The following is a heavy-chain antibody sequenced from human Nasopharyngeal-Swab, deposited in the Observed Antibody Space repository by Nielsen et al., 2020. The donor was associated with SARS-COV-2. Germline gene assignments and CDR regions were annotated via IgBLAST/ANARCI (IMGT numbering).Heavy chain of an antibody. V-gene: IGHV2-5*01. Sequence: WIRQPPGKALEWLALIYWNDDKRYSPSLKSRLTITKDTSKNQVFLTMTNMDTVDTATYYCAHRRFCSGGTCYGYSYYYMDVWGKGTTVTVSS. D-gene: IGHD2-15*01. J-gene: IGHJ6*03. CDR3: AHRRFCSGGTCYGYSYYYMDV. CDR2: IYWNDDK.